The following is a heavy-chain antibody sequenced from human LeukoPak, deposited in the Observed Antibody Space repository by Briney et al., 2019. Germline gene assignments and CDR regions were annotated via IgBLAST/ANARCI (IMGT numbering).Heavy chain of an antibody. CDR1: GYSISTDYF. V-gene: IGHV4-38-2*02. Sequence: SETLSLTCTVSGYSISTDYFWGWIRQSPGKGLEWIGSISHSGTTYYNPSLKSRVTISGDTSKNQFSLKLSSVTAADTAVYYCARWDYYYYYMDVWGEGTTVTVSS. CDR2: ISHSGTT. J-gene: IGHJ6*03. CDR3: ARWDYYYYYMDV.